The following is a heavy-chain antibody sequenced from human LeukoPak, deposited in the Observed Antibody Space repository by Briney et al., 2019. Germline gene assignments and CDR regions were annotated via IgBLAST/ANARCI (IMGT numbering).Heavy chain of an antibody. D-gene: IGHD3-9*01. Sequence: GGSLRLSCAASGFTFSSYSMNWVRQAPGKGLEWASSISSSSSYIYYADSVKGRFTISRDNAKNSLYLQMNSLRAEDTAVYYCARDSPRYFDWLSQDDYWGQGTLVTVSS. CDR1: GFTFSSYS. CDR3: ARDSPRYFDWLSQDDY. V-gene: IGHV3-21*01. CDR2: ISSSSSYI. J-gene: IGHJ4*02.